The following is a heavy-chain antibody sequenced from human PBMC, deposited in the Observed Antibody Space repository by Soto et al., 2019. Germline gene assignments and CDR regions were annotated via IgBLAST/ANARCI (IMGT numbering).Heavy chain of an antibody. CDR3: TTDSYFTLKVVRFDY. CDR2: IRSKANNYAT. J-gene: IGHJ4*01. CDR1: GFIFSGSV. Sequence: GGSLTLSCTASGFIFSGSVMYWVRQAPGKGLEWAGHIRSKANNYATAFGAAVKGRFTISRDDSKSMVYLQMNSLKTEDTAVYYCTTDSYFTLKVVRFDYWGLGTLVTVSS. V-gene: IGHV3-73*01. D-gene: IGHD3-22*01.